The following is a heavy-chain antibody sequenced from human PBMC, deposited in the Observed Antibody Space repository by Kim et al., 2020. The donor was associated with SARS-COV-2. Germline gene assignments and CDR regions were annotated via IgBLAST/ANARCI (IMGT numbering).Heavy chain of an antibody. J-gene: IGHJ4*02. Sequence: YYTPSLKSRVTISVDTSKNQFSLKLSSVTAADTAVYYCARRLSSGWYLDYWGQGTLVTVSS. CDR3: ARRLSSGWYLDY. V-gene: IGHV4-39*01. D-gene: IGHD6-19*01.